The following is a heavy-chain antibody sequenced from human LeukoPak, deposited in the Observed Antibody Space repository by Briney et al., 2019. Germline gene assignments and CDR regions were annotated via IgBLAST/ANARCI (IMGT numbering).Heavy chain of an antibody. CDR1: GGTFSSYA. CDR3: ARGSVGCSSTSCYGSYYYYYMDV. CDR2: IIPIFGTA. Sequence: SVKVSCKASGGTFSSYAISWVRQAPGQGLEWMGGIIPIFGTANYAQKFQGRVTITTDESTSTAYMELSSLRSEDTAVYYCARGSVGCSSTSCYGSYYYYYMDVWGKGTTVNVSS. D-gene: IGHD2-2*01. J-gene: IGHJ6*03. V-gene: IGHV1-69*05.